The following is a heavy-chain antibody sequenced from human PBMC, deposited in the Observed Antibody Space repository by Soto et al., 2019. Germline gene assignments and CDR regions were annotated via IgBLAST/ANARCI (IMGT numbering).Heavy chain of an antibody. CDR1: GFTFSSYG. V-gene: IGHV3-30*18. CDR3: AKDFKGPSTIFGVVIIDDYYYGMDV. CDR2: ISYDGSNK. D-gene: IGHD3-3*01. J-gene: IGHJ6*02. Sequence: SLRLSCAASGFTFSSYGMHWVRQAPGKGLEWVAVISYDGSNKYYADSVKGRFTISRDNSKNTLYLQMNSLRAEDTAVYYCAKDFKGPSTIFGVVIIDDYYYGMDVWGQGTTVTVSS.